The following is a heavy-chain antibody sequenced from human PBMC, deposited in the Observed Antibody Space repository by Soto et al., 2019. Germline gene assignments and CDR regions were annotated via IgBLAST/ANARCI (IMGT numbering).Heavy chain of an antibody. J-gene: IGHJ5*02. Sequence: QVQLVQSGAEVKKPGSSVKVSCKASGGTFSSYAISWVRQAPGQGLEWMGGIIPIFGTANYAQKFQGRVTITADESTSTAYMELSSLRSEDTAVYYCAYSHEQSHGYSSGWFNWFDPWGQGTLVTVSS. CDR3: AYSHEQSHGYSSGWFNWFDP. D-gene: IGHD6-19*01. V-gene: IGHV1-69*01. CDR2: IIPIFGTA. CDR1: GGTFSSYA.